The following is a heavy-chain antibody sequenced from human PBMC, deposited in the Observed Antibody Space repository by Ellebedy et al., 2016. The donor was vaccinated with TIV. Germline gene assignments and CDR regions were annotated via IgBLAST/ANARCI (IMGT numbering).Heavy chain of an antibody. CDR3: AREFDIGQPSAFDY. V-gene: IGHV3-7*01. J-gene: IGHJ4*02. Sequence: GESLKISCAASGFTFSTYWMNWVRQAPGKGLEWVANIKQDGGEKYYVDSVKGRFAISRDNAGGSLWLQMTSLRAEDTALYYCAREFDIGQPSAFDYWGQGILVTVSS. CDR2: IKQDGGEK. D-gene: IGHD2-15*01. CDR1: GFTFSTYW.